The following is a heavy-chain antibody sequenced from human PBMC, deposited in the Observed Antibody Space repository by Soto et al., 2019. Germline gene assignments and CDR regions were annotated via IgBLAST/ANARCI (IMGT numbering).Heavy chain of an antibody. J-gene: IGHJ6*02. CDR1: GYTFTSYD. CDR2: MNPNSGNT. V-gene: IGHV1-8*01. CDR3: AREKSYGMDV. Sequence: QVQLVQSGAEVKKPGASVKVSCKASGYTFTSYDINWVRQATGQGLEWMGWMNPNSGNTAYAQKFXRRVTMTRNTSISTAYLELSSLRSEDTAVYDCAREKSYGMDVWGQGTTVTVSS.